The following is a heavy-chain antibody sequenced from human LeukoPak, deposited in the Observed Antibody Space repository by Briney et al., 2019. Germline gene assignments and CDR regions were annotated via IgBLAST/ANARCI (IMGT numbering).Heavy chain of an antibody. CDR2: IYTSGST. J-gene: IGHJ3*01. CDR3: ARFRVPAAIRAAFDF. Sequence: SETLSLTCTVSGGSISSYYWSWIRQPAGKGLEWIGRIYTSGSTNYNPSLKSRVTMSVDTSKNQFSLKLNSVTAADTAVCYCARFRVPAAIRAAFDFWGQGTMVTVSS. V-gene: IGHV4-4*07. CDR1: GGSISSYY. D-gene: IGHD2-2*01.